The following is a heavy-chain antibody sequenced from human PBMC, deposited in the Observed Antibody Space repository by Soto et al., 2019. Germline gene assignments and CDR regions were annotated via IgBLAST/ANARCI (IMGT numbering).Heavy chain of an antibody. Sequence: SETLSLTCSVSGGSISSGGYYWNWIRQQSGKGLEWVGYIYHSGNTYYNPSLKSRLTISIDTSKNQFSLKLSSVTAADTAVYFCARNGPEYETLTTFDYWGQGTLVTVS. V-gene: IGHV4-31*03. CDR1: GGSISSGGYY. CDR2: IYHSGNT. J-gene: IGHJ4*02. D-gene: IGHD1-1*01. CDR3: ARNGPEYETLTTFDY.